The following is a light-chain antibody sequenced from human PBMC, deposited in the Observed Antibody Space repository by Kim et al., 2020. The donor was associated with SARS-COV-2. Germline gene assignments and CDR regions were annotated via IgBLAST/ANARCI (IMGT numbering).Light chain of an antibody. CDR3: AAWDDSLNGPV. J-gene: IGLJ2*01. CDR1: SSNIGSNT. CDR2: SNN. Sequence: QSVPTQPPSASGTPGQRVTISCSGSSSNIGSNTVNWYQQLPGTAPKLLIYSNNQRPSGVPDRFSGSKSGTSASLAISGLQSEDEADYYCAAWDDSLNGPVFGGGTQLTVL. V-gene: IGLV1-44*01.